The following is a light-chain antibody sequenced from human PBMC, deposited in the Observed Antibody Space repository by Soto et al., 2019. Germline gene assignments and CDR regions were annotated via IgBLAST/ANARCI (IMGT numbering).Light chain of an antibody. J-gene: IGKJ1*01. CDR3: QHYGSSPT. Sequence: EIVMTQSPAILSVSPGERATLSCRASQSVSSGSLAWYQQKRGQAPRVIIYRASNRATGIPDRFSGSGSGTDFTLTISRLEPEDCAVYFCQHYGSSPTFGQGTKVDIK. V-gene: IGKV3-20*01. CDR1: QSVSSGS. CDR2: RAS.